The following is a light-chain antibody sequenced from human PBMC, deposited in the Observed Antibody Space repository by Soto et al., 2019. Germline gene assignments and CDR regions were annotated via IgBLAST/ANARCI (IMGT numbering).Light chain of an antibody. J-gene: IGLJ2*01. Sequence: QSPLTQPPSASGSPGQSVTISCTGTSGDVGGYNYVSWYQQHPGKAPKLVIYEVSERPSGVPDRFSGSKSGNTASLTVSGLQAEDEAIYYCSSYAGSPVVFGGGTKPTVL. CDR1: SGDVGGYNY. CDR3: SSYAGSPVV. CDR2: EVS. V-gene: IGLV2-8*01.